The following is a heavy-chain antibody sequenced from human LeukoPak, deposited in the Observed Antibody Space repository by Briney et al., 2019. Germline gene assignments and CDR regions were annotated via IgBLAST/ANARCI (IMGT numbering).Heavy chain of an antibody. CDR3: ASPHSGSYWVFDY. Sequence: GESLKISCKGSGYSFTSYWIGWVRQMPGKGLEWMGIIYPGDSDTRCSPSFQGQVTISADKSISTAYLQWSSLKASDTAMYYCASPHSGSYWVFDYWGQGTLVTVSS. D-gene: IGHD1-26*01. V-gene: IGHV5-51*01. CDR1: GYSFTSYW. J-gene: IGHJ4*02. CDR2: IYPGDSDT.